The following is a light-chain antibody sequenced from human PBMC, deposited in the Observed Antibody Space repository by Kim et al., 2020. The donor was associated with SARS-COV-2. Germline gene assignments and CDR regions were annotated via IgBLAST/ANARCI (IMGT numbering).Light chain of an antibody. V-gene: IGKV4-1*01. Sequence: ATINCKSSQSVLYSSTNKIYLAWYQQKPGQPPKLLFYWASTRESGVPDRFTGSGSGTDFTLTISSLQVEDVAVYYCQQYYGTPYTFGQGTKV. CDR3: QQYYGTPYT. J-gene: IGKJ2*01. CDR1: QSVLYSSTNKIY. CDR2: WAS.